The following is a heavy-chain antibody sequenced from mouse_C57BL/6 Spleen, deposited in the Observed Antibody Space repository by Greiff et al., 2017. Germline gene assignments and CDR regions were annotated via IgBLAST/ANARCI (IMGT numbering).Heavy chain of an antibody. CDR2: ISSGGDYI. D-gene: IGHD4-1*01. CDR3: TGTGTVYWYFDV. J-gene: IGHJ1*03. CDR1: GFTFSSYA. V-gene: IGHV5-9-1*02. Sequence: EVHLVESGEGLVKPGGSLKLSCAASGFTFSSYAMSWVRQTPEKRLEWVAYISSGGDYIYYADTVKGRFTISRDNARNTLYLQMSSLKSEDTAMYYCTGTGTVYWYFDVWGTGTTVTVSS.